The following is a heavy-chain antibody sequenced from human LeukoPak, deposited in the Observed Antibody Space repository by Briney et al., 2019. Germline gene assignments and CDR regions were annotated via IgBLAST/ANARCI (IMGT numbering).Heavy chain of an antibody. Sequence: GASVKVSCKASGYTSTSYGISWVRQAPGQGLEWMGWISAYNGNTNYAQKLQGRVTMTTDTSTSTAYMELRSLRSDDTAVYYCARDHGYSSGWYQRNDAFDIWGQGTMVTVSS. D-gene: IGHD6-19*01. CDR3: ARDHGYSSGWYQRNDAFDI. V-gene: IGHV1-18*01. J-gene: IGHJ3*02. CDR1: GYTSTSYG. CDR2: ISAYNGNT.